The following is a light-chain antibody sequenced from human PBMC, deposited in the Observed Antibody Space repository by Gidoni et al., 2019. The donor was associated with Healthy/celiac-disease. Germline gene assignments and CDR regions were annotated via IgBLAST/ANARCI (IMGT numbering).Light chain of an antibody. CDR2: EVS. CDR3: SSYAGSNNLV. Sequence: QSALTQPPSASGSPGQSVTLSCTGTSRAVGGYNYVSWYQQHPGKAPKIMIYEVSKRPSGGPDRFSGSKAGNTASLTGSGLQAEDEADYYCSSYAGSNNLVVGGGTKLTGL. CDR1: SRAVGGYNY. V-gene: IGLV2-8*01. J-gene: IGLJ3*02.